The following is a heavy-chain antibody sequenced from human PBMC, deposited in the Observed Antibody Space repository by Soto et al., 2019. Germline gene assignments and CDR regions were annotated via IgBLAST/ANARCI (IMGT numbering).Heavy chain of an antibody. V-gene: IGHV4-34*01. CDR1: GGSFSGYY. CDR3: ARGRLFLTTSGLAITYFDY. CDR2: ITHGGST. J-gene: IGHJ4*02. Sequence: PSETLSLTCAVSGGSFSGYYYSWIRQSPGKGLEWIGEITHGGSTTYSPSLKSRVTMSLDTSKNQFSLNMTSMTAADTAVYYCARGRLFLTTSGLAITYFDYWGQGTLVTVSS. D-gene: IGHD3-3*01.